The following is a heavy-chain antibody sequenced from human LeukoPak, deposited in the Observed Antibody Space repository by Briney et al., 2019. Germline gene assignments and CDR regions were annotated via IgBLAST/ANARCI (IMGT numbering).Heavy chain of an antibody. D-gene: IGHD4-23*01. Sequence: GGSLRLSCAASGFAFRGSVMHWVRQASGKGLEWVGRIRSKANSYATAYAASVKGRFTISRDDSKNTAYLQMNSLKTEDTAVYYCTSLTTVVTRGSSYWGQGTLVTVSS. CDR1: GFAFRGSV. CDR2: IRSKANSYAT. J-gene: IGHJ4*02. CDR3: TSLTTVVTRGSSY. V-gene: IGHV3-73*01.